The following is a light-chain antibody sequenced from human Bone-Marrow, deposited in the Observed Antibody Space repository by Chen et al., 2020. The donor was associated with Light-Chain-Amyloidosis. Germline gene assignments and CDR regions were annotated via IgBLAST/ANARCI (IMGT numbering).Light chain of an antibody. Sequence: SNIGINYVYWYQNFPGAAPNLLIHRNKQRPSGVPDRCAASKSGTSAFLASSGLRSEDEADYYCAAWDGSLSGYVCGTGTKVTVL. V-gene: IGLV1-47*01. J-gene: IGLJ1*01. CDR1: SNIGINY. CDR2: RNK. CDR3: AAWDGSLSGYV.